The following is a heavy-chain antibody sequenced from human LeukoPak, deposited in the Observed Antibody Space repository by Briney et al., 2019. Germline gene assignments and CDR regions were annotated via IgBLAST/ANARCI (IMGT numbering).Heavy chain of an antibody. D-gene: IGHD2-21*02. J-gene: IGHJ4*02. CDR3: TRAGGDSWYFDY. CDR2: TYYRSKWYN. Sequence: QTLSLTCAISGDSVTSSRAAWNWIRQAPSRGLEWLGRTYYRSKWYNDYSVSVKSRIDINADTSKNQFSLQLNSVTPEDTAMYYCTRAGGDSWYFDYWGQGTLVTVSS. CDR1: GDSVTSSRAA. V-gene: IGHV6-1*01.